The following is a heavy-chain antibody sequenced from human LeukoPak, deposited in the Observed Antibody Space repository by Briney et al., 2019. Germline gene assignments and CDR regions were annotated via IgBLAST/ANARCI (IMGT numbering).Heavy chain of an antibody. V-gene: IGHV4-59*08. Sequence: SETLSLTCSVSGGSISNYYWSWIRQPPGKGLEWIGYIDYSGSTNYNPSLKSRVTISADTSKNQFSLKLSSVTAADTAVYYCARSRKGYCSGGSCPYFDYWGQGTLVTVSS. D-gene: IGHD2-15*01. CDR3: ARSRKGYCSGGSCPYFDY. CDR1: GGSISNYY. CDR2: IDYSGST. J-gene: IGHJ4*02.